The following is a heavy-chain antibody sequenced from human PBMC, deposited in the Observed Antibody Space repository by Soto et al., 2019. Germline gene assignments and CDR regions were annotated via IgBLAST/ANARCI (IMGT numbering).Heavy chain of an antibody. V-gene: IGHV3-30*18. J-gene: IGHJ4*02. D-gene: IGHD3-9*01. Sequence: LRLSFGASGFAFSSYGMHWVRQAPGKGLEGVAVISYDGSNKYYADSVKGRFTISRDNSKNTLYLQMDSLRAEDTAVYYCAKHSHYLFWPGPQNSLDFWGPGPLVTLSS. CDR3: AKHSHYLFWPGPQNSLDF. CDR1: GFAFSSYG. CDR2: ISYDGSNK.